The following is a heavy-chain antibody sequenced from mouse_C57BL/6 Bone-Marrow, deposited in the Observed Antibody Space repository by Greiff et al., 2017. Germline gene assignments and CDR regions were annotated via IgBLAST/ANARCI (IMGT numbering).Heavy chain of an antibody. CDR1: GYAFSSSW. CDR2: IYPGDGVT. D-gene: IGHD1-1*01. Sequence: VQLQQSGPELVKPGASVKISCKASGYAFSSSWMNWVKQRPGKGLEWIGRIYPGDGVTNYNGKFKGKATLTADKSSSTAYMQLSSLTSDDSAVYFCARCGNYFDYWGQGTTLTVSS. V-gene: IGHV1-82*01. CDR3: ARCGNYFDY. J-gene: IGHJ2*01.